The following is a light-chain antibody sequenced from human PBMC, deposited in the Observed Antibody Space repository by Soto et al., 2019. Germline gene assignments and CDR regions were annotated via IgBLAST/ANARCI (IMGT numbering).Light chain of an antibody. CDR3: SSYTSSSTVV. Sequence: QSAMTQPASVSGSPGQSITISCTGTSSDIGGYNYVSWYQQHPGKAPKLMIYEVSNRPSGVSNRFSGSKSGNTASLTISGLHAEDEADYYCSSYTSSSTVVFGGGTKLTVL. J-gene: IGLJ2*01. V-gene: IGLV2-14*01. CDR1: SSDIGGYNY. CDR2: EVS.